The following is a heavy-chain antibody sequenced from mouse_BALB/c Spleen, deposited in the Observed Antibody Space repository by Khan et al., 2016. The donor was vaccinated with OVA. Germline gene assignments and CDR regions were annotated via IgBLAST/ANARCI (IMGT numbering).Heavy chain of an antibody. Sequence: QVQLKQSGPGLVAPSQSLSITCTVSGFSLTSYGVHWVRQPPGKGLVWRGVIWTCGSTNYNSALMSRLSITTDNSKSQDFLKMNNLQTDDTAMYYCARYYGNYGWYFDVWGSGTTVTVSS. D-gene: IGHD2-1*01. CDR3: ARYYGNYGWYFDV. CDR1: GFSLTSYG. J-gene: IGHJ1*01. CDR2: IWTCGST. V-gene: IGHV2-9*02.